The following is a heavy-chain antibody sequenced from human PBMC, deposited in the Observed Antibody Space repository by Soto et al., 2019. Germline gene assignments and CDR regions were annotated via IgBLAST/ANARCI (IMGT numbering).Heavy chain of an antibody. J-gene: IGHJ4*02. CDR1: CGSISSYY. V-gene: IGHV4-59*08. D-gene: IGHD3-10*01. Sequence: QVQLQESGPGLVKPSETLSLTCTVSCGSISSYYWSWIRQPPGKGLEWIGYIYYSGSTNYNPSLKSRVTISVDTSKNQFSLKLNSMTAADTAVYYCARHNYGSGSTYFDYWGQGTLVTVSS. CDR3: ARHNYGSGSTYFDY. CDR2: IYYSGST.